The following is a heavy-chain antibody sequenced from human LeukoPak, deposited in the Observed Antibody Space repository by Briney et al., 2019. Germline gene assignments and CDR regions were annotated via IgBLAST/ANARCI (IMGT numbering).Heavy chain of an antibody. V-gene: IGHV3-7*03. CDR2: IKEDGSEK. Sequence: GGSLRLSCAASGFTFSYYWMSWVRQGPGKGLEWVANIKEDGSEKYYGDSVKGRFTISRGNAKNSLYLQMNSLRAEDTAIYYCARDISWGQGILVTVSS. CDR1: GFTFSYYW. CDR3: ARDIS. J-gene: IGHJ5*02.